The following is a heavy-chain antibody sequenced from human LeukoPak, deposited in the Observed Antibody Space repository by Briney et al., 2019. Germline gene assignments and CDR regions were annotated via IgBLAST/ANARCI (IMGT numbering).Heavy chain of an antibody. J-gene: IGHJ3*02. CDR3: ARKKPSLYAFDM. CDR2: IYTSGST. V-gene: IGHV4-4*07. D-gene: IGHD6-6*01. Sequence: SETLSLTCTVSGGSINSYYWSWIRQPAGKGLEWIGRIYTSGSTDYNPSLKSRVTMSVDTSKNQFSLKLSSVTAADTAVYYCARKKPSLYAFDMWGQGTVVTVSS. CDR1: GGSINSYY.